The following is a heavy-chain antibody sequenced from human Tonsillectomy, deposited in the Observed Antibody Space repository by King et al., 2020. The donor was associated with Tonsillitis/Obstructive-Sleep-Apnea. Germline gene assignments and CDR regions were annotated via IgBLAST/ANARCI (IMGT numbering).Heavy chain of an antibody. Sequence: ITLKESGPTLVKPTQTLTLTCTFSGFSLSTSGVNVGWIRQPPGKALEWLALIYWDDDKRYSPSLKSRLTITKDTSKNQVVLTMTNMDPVDTATYYCAKPPWIPGRTWGDWFDPWGQGTLVSVSS. CDR2: IYWDDDK. J-gene: IGHJ5*02. D-gene: IGHD5-18*01. V-gene: IGHV2-5*02. CDR1: GFSLSTSGVN. CDR3: AKPPWIPGRTWGDWFDP.